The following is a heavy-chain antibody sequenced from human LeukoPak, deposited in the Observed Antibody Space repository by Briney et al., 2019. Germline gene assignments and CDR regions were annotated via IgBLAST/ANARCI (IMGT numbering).Heavy chain of an antibody. CDR3: ARTDETAPAEDFQH. CDR1: GFSVSSNY. CDR2: IYSGGST. D-gene: IGHD2-21*02. Sequence: GGSLRLSCAASGFSVSSNYMSWVRQAPGEGLEWLSVIYSGGSTYYADSVKGRFTISRDNSKNTLYLQMKSLRAEDTAVYYCARTDETAPAEDFQHWGQGTLVTVSS. V-gene: IGHV3-53*01. J-gene: IGHJ1*01.